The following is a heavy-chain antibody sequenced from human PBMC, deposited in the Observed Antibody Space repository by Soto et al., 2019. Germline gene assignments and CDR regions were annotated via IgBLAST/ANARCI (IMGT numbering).Heavy chain of an antibody. V-gene: IGHV4-59*01. Sequence: PSETLSLTCTASGGSISSYYWSWIWQPPGKGLEWIGYIYYSGSTNYNPSLKSRVTISVDTSKNQFSLKLSSVTAADTAVYYCARNPTPYYDFWSGWGGAFDIWGQGTMVTVSS. CDR1: GGSISSYY. J-gene: IGHJ3*02. CDR3: ARNPTPYYDFWSGWGGAFDI. CDR2: IYYSGST. D-gene: IGHD3-3*01.